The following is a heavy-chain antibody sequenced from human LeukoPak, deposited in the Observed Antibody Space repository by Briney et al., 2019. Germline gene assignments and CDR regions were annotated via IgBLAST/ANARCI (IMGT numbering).Heavy chain of an antibody. D-gene: IGHD3-16*01. Sequence: ASVKVSCKASGYTFTGYYMHWVRQAPGQGLEWMGWINPNSGDTKYAQNFQGRVTMTRDTPISTAYMELSRLRSDDTAVYYCATQRGSYLWGTDFDYWGQGTLVTVSS. J-gene: IGHJ4*02. CDR2: INPNSGDT. CDR3: ATQRGSYLWGTDFDY. V-gene: IGHV1-2*02. CDR1: GYTFTGYY.